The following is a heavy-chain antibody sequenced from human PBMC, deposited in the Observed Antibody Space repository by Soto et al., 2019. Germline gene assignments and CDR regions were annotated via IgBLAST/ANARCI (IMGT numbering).Heavy chain of an antibody. CDR3: AKKAGMIRRYGLDV. CDR2: ISNNGGTT. D-gene: IGHD3-16*01. J-gene: IGHJ6*02. V-gene: IGHV3-23*01. CDR1: GFTFSSFA. Sequence: VQLLESGGGFVQPGGSLTLSCTASGFTFSSFAMNWVRQAPGKGLEWVSVISNNGGTTYYADSVKGRFTISRDNSKTTVYLQMDSLRAEDTAVYYCAKKAGMIRRYGLDVWGQGTTVTVSS.